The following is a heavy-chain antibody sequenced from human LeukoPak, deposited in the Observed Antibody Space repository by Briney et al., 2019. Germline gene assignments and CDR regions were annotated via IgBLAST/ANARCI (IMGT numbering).Heavy chain of an antibody. J-gene: IGHJ6*04. CDR2: INEDGSGK. CDR1: GFTFSNYW. CDR3: ARDVGDV. Sequence: GGSLRLSCVSSGFTFSNYWMKWVRQAPGKGLEWVASINEDGSGKFSVGSVKDRITISSDNTRNSLDLQINSLTVEDTAIYYCARDVGDVWGTGTTVTVSS. V-gene: IGHV3-7*01.